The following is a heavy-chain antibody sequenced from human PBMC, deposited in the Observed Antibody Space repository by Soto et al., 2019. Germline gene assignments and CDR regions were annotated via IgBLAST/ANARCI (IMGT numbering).Heavy chain of an antibody. CDR1: GGSVSISSSTYY. Sequence: SETLSLTCTVSGGSVSISSSTYYWGWIRQPPEKGLEWIGSISYNGRTYYTPSLKSRVTISVDTSKNQFSLKLNSVTAADTAVYYCARTVYSSGLYHYGMDAWGQGTTVTVSS. CDR2: ISYNGRT. CDR3: ARTVYSSGLYHYGMDA. D-gene: IGHD5-18*01. V-gene: IGHV4-39*01. J-gene: IGHJ6*02.